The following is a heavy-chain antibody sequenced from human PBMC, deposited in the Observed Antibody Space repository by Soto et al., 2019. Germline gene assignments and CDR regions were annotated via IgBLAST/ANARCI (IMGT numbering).Heavy chain of an antibody. CDR3: ARGEVGAVAGILNWFDP. CDR1: GGTFSSYA. Sequence: QVQLVQSGAEVKKPGSSVKVSCKASGGTFSSYAISWVRQAPGQGLEWMGGIIPIFGTANYAQKFQGRVTITADESTSTAYMELSSLSSEDTAVYYCARGEVGAVAGILNWFDPWGQGTLVTVSS. J-gene: IGHJ5*02. D-gene: IGHD6-19*01. CDR2: IIPIFGTA. V-gene: IGHV1-69*12.